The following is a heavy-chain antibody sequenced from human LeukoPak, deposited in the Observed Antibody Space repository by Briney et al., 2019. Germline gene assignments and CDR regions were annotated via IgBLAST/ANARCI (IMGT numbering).Heavy chain of an antibody. D-gene: IGHD6-19*01. V-gene: IGHV1-2*06. Sequence: GASVKVSCKASGYTFTGYYMHWVRQAPGQGLEWMGRISPNSGGTNYAQKFQGRVTMTRDTSISTAYMELSRLRSDDTAVYYCARESAVAGPVDYWGQGTLVTVSS. CDR2: ISPNSGGT. CDR3: ARESAVAGPVDY. CDR1: GYTFTGYY. J-gene: IGHJ4*02.